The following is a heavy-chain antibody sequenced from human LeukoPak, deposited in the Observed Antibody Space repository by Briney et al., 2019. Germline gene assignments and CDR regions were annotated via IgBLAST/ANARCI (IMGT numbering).Heavy chain of an antibody. V-gene: IGHV1-2*02. Sequence: GASVKVSCKASGGTFSSYAISWVRQAPGQGLEWMGWINPNSGGTNYAQKFQGRVTMTRDTSISTAYMELSRLRSDDTAVYYCARDLLQMVRGWFDYWGQGTLVTVSS. J-gene: IGHJ4*02. CDR3: ARDLLQMVRGWFDY. CDR1: GGTFSSYA. CDR2: INPNSGGT. D-gene: IGHD3-10*01.